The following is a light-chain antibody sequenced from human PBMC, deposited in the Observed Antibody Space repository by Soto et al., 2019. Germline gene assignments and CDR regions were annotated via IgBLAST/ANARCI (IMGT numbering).Light chain of an antibody. CDR1: QGISSR. V-gene: IGKV1-12*01. J-gene: IGKJ4*01. Sequence: DIQMTQSPSSVSASVGDRVTITCRASQGISSRLAWYQQKPGKTPNLLIYAASSLESGVPSRFSGSGSETDFTLTIGSLQPEDFATYYCQQSNSFPLTFGGGTKVEIK. CDR2: AAS. CDR3: QQSNSFPLT.